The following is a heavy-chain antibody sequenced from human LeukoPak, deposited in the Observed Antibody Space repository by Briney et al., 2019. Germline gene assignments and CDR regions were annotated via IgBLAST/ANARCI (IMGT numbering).Heavy chain of an antibody. V-gene: IGHV3-30*02. D-gene: IGHD3-16*02. CDR1: GFPFSSYG. Sequence: GSLSLSCAASGFPFSSYGMHWVRPAPGKGLEWVAFIPYDGRNKYYGDSVKGRFTISTDNFKNTLYLQMNSLRAEDTAVYYCAVSLSSRFSGPRRPYYFDSWGQGTLVTVSS. CDR3: AVSLSSRFSGPRRPYYFDS. CDR2: IPYDGRNK. J-gene: IGHJ4*02.